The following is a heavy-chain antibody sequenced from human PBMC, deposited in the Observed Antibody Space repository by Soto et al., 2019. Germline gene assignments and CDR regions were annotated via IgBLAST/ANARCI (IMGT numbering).Heavy chain of an antibody. CDR2: IIPILGIA. Sequence: QVQLVQSGAEVKKPGSSVKVSCKASGGTFSSYTISWVRQAPGQGLEWMGRIIPILGIANYAKKFQGRVTITADNSTITAYMELSSLRPEDTAVYYCASLTTVTAHWGQGTLVTVSS. J-gene: IGHJ4*02. V-gene: IGHV1-69*02. CDR3: ASLTTVTAH. CDR1: GGTFSSYT. D-gene: IGHD4-17*01.